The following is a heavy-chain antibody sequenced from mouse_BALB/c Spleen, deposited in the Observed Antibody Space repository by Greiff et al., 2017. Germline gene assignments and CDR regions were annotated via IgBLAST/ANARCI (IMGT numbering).Heavy chain of an antibody. J-gene: IGHJ4*01. V-gene: IGHV3-2*02. CDR3: ARNLYYYGSSYSYAMDY. Sequence: EVHLVESGPGLVKPSQSLSLTCTVTGYSITSDYAWNWIRQFPGNKLEWMGYISYSGSTSYNPSLKSRISITRDTSKNQFFLQLNSVTTEDTATYYCARNLYYYGSSYSYAMDYWGQGTSVTVSS. D-gene: IGHD1-1*01. CDR1: GYSITSDYA. CDR2: ISYSGST.